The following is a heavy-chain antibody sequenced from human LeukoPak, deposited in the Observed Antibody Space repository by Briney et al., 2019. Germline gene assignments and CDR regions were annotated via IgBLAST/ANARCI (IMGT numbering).Heavy chain of an antibody. CDR2: INPSGGST. Sequence: EASVKVSCKASGYTFTSYYMHWVRQAPGQGLEWMGIINPSGGSTGYAQKFQGRVTMTRDTSTSTVYMELSSLRSEDTAVYYCARDRNTIFGVVIYWFDPWGQGTLVTVSS. J-gene: IGHJ5*02. CDR3: ARDRNTIFGVVIYWFDP. D-gene: IGHD3-3*01. CDR1: GYTFTSYY. V-gene: IGHV1-46*01.